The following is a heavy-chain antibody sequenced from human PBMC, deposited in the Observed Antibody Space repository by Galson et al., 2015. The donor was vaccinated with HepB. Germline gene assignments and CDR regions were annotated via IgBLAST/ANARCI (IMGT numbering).Heavy chain of an antibody. CDR1: GYTFTSYG. CDR2: ISAYNGKI. J-gene: IGHJ4*02. CDR3: ARHESESKTYAADN. Sequence: SVKVSCKASGYTFTSYGISWVRQTPGQGLEWMGWISAYNGKINYAEKFQGRVTMTTDTSTSTAYMELRSLRSDDTAVYYCARHESESKTYAADNWGQGTLVTVSS. V-gene: IGHV1-18*01. D-gene: IGHD2-2*01.